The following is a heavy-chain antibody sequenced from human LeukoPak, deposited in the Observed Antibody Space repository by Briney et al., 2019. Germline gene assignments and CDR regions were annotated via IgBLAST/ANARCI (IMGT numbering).Heavy chain of an antibody. V-gene: IGHV4-59*01. CDR3: ARGPYYYGMDV. Sequence: SETLSLTCTVSGGSISSYYWSWIRQPPGKGLEWIGYIYYSGSTNYNPSLKSRVTISVDTSKNQFSLKLSSVTAADTAVYYCARGPYYYGMDVWGQGTAVTVSS. CDR1: GGSISSYY. J-gene: IGHJ6*02. CDR2: IYYSGST.